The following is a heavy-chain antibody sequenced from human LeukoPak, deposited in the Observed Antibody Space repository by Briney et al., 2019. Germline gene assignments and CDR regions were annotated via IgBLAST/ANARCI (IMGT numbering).Heavy chain of an antibody. CDR1: GFTFDDYA. V-gene: IGHV3-9*01. J-gene: IGHJ1*01. CDR2: ISWNTGSI. CDR3: AKSQQWLVPYFQH. D-gene: IGHD6-19*01. Sequence: PGRSLRLSYAASGFTFDDYAIHWVRQAPGKRLEWVSVISWNTGSIGYADYVKGRFTISRDNAKNSLYLQMNSLRAEDTDLYYCAKSQQWLVPYFQHWGQGTVVTVSS.